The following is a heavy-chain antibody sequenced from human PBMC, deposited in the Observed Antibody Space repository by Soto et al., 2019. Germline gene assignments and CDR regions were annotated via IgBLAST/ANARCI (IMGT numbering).Heavy chain of an antibody. J-gene: IGHJ4*02. CDR3: ARDLFGAAAGPFDY. CDR1: GFTFSSYA. Sequence: RRLSCAASGFTFSSYAIHWVRQAPGKGLEWVTLISFDGDNEYYADSVKGRFTISRDNSKNTVYLQMNSLGAEDTALYYCARDLFGAAAGPFDYWGQGTLVTVSS. CDR2: ISFDGDNE. D-gene: IGHD6-13*01. V-gene: IGHV3-30-3*01.